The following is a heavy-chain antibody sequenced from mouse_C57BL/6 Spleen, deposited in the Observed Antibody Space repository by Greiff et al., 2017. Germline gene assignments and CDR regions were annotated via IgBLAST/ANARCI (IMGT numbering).Heavy chain of an antibody. CDR1: GYAFSSYW. Sequence: QVQLKQSGAELVKPGASVKISCKASGYAFSSYWMNWVKQRPGKGLEWIGQIYPGDGETNYNGKFKGKATLTADKSSSTAYMQLSSLTSEDSAVYFCASPAYYSNYDAMDYWGQGTSVTVSS. CDR3: ASPAYYSNYDAMDY. CDR2: IYPGDGET. V-gene: IGHV1-80*01. J-gene: IGHJ4*01. D-gene: IGHD2-5*01.